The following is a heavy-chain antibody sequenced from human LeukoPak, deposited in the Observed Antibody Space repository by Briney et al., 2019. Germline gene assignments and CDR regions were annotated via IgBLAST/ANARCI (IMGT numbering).Heavy chain of an antibody. CDR1: GFTFSDYY. V-gene: IGHV3-11*01. CDR2: ISSSGSTI. CDR3: ARISAAAGIFDP. D-gene: IGHD6-13*01. Sequence: NAGGSLRLSCAASGFTFSDYYMSWIRQAPGKGLEWVSYISSSGSTIYYADSVKGGFTISRDNAKNSLYLQMNSLRAEDTAVYYCARISAAAGIFDPWGQGTLVTVSS. J-gene: IGHJ5*02.